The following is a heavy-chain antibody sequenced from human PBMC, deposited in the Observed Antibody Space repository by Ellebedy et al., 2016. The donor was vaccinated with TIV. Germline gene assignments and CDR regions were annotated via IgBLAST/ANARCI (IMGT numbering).Heavy chain of an antibody. Sequence: GESLKISCSASGFTFSSYAMHWVRQAPGKGLEYVSAISSNGGSTYYADSVKGRFTISRDNAKNSLYLQMNSLRAEDTAVYYCARDPNAFYYGSRQYYFDYWGQGTLVTVSS. CDR2: ISSNGGST. CDR1: GFTFSSYA. V-gene: IGHV3-64*04. CDR3: ARDPNAFYYGSRQYYFDY. D-gene: IGHD3-10*01. J-gene: IGHJ4*02.